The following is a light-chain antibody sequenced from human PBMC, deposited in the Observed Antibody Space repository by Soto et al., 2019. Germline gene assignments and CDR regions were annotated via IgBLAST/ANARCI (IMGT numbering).Light chain of an antibody. J-gene: IGLJ1*01. CDR2: DVT. CDR3: SSYTTSGTYV. Sequence: QSALTQPASVSGSPGQSITISCTGTSSDVGAYNYVSWYQQHPGKAPKLMIYDVTNRPSGVSNRFSGSKSGYTASLTISGLQAEDEADYYCSSYTTSGTYVFGTGTKVTVL. CDR1: SSDVGAYNY. V-gene: IGLV2-14*03.